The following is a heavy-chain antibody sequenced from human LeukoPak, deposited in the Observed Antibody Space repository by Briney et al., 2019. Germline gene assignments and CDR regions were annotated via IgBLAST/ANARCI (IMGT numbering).Heavy chain of an antibody. V-gene: IGHV4-59*01. D-gene: IGHD3-9*01. CDR1: GGSISNKY. CDR3: ARELNYYDISTGYLDKWFDP. CDR2: IYYSGST. J-gene: IGHJ5*02. Sequence: RSSETLSLTCTVSGGSISNKYWSWIRQPPGKGLEWIGYIYYSGSTNYNPSLKSRVTISVDTSKNQFSLKLSSVTAADTAVYYCARELNYYDISTGYLDKWFDPWGQGTLVTVSS.